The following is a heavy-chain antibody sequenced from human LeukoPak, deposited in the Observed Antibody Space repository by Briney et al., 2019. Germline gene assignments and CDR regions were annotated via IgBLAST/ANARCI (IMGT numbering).Heavy chain of an antibody. D-gene: IGHD3-9*01. Sequence: GGSLRLSCAASGFTFSSYAMSWVRQAPGKGLERVSAISGSGGSTYYADSVKGRFTISRDNSKNTLYLQMNSLRAEDTAVYYCAKDSVNYDILTGYQNWYFDLWGRGTLVTVSS. J-gene: IGHJ2*01. CDR3: AKDSVNYDILTGYQNWYFDL. CDR2: ISGSGGST. CDR1: GFTFSSYA. V-gene: IGHV3-23*01.